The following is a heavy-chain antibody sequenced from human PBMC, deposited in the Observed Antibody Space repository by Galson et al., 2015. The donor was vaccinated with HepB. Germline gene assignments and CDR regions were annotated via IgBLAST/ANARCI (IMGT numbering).Heavy chain of an antibody. CDR1: GGSISSYY. CDR3: ARSSSSWYYAYHY. D-gene: IGHD6-13*01. V-gene: IGHV4-59*01. CDR2: IYSSGST. J-gene: IGHJ4*02. Sequence: SETLSLTCTVSGGSISSYYWSWIRQPPGKGLEWIGYIYSSGSTNYNPSLKSRVTISVDTSKNQFSLKLSSVTAADTAVYYCARSSSSWYYAYHYWGQGTLVTVSS.